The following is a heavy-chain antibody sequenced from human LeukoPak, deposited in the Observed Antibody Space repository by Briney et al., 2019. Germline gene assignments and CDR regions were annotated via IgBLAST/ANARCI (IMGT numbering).Heavy chain of an antibody. J-gene: IGHJ4*02. Sequence: PGGSLRLSCAASGFTFDDYAMHWVRQAPGKGLEWVSGISWNSGNIGYADSVKGRFTVSRDNARNTLYLQMNSLRAEDTAVYYCAKADQYDFWSGYARYFDYWGQGTLVTVSS. CDR2: ISWNSGNI. V-gene: IGHV3-9*01. CDR1: GFTFDDYA. CDR3: AKADQYDFWSGYARYFDY. D-gene: IGHD3-3*01.